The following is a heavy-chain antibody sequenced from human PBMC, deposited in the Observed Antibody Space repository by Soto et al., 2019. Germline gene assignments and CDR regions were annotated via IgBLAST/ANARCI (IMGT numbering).Heavy chain of an antibody. D-gene: IGHD3-10*01. CDR2: IYYSGST. V-gene: IGHV4-31*03. CDR3: ARAQGVTMVRGVVWFDP. Sequence: QVQLQESGPGLVKPSQTLSLTCTVSGGSISSGGYYWSWIRQHPGKGLEWIGYIYYSGSTYYNPSLKSRLTISVDTSKNQFSLKLSSVTSADTAVYYCARAQGVTMVRGVVWFDPWGQGTLVTVSS. CDR1: GGSISSGGYY. J-gene: IGHJ5*02.